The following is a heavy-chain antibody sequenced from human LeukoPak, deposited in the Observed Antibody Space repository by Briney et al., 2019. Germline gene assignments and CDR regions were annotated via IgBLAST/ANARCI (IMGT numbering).Heavy chain of an antibody. V-gene: IGHV3-43*02. J-gene: IGHJ4*02. D-gene: IGHD3-22*01. CDR1: GFTFDDYA. Sequence: PGGSLRLSCAASGFTFDDYAMHWVRQAPGKGLEWVSLISGDGGSTYYADPVKGRFTISRDNSKNSLYLQMNSLRTEDTALYYCAKGTQYYYDSSGYYVGYFDYWGQGTLVTVSS. CDR3: AKGTQYYYDSSGYYVGYFDY. CDR2: ISGDGGST.